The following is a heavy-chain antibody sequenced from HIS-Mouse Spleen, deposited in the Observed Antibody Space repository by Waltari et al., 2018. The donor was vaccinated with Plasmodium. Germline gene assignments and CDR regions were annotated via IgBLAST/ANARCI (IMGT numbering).Heavy chain of an antibody. CDR2: IYYSGRT. V-gene: IGHV4-39*01. D-gene: IGHD3-3*01. CDR1: GGSISSSSYY. Sequence: QLQLQESGPGLVKPSETLSLTCTVSGGSISSSSYYWGWIRQPPGKGLEWIGSIYYSGRTHYHPSLKSRVSISVDTSKNQFSLKLSSVTAADTAVYYCARQLAYYDFWSGYSRGYYFDYWGQGTLVTVSS. J-gene: IGHJ4*02. CDR3: ARQLAYYDFWSGYSRGYYFDY.